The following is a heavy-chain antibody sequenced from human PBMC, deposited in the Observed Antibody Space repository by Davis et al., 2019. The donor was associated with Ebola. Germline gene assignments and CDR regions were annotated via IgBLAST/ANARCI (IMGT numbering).Heavy chain of an antibody. Sequence: PGGSLRLSCAASGFTFSDYYMSWIRQAPGKGLEWVSYISSSGSTIYYADSVKGRFTISRDNAKNSLYLQMNSLRDEDTAVYYCARGTGSIVVVIARPSGMDVWGQGTTVTVSS. CDR3: ARGTGSIVVVIARPSGMDV. CDR2: ISSSGSTI. D-gene: IGHD2-21*01. CDR1: GFTFSDYY. V-gene: IGHV3-11*04. J-gene: IGHJ6*02.